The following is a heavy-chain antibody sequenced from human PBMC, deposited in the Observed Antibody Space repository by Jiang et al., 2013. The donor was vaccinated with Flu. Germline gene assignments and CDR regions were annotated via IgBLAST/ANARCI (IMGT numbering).Heavy chain of an antibody. CDR3: AKGHDFWSGSYGMDV. D-gene: IGHD3-3*01. V-gene: IGHV3-23*01. Sequence: RLSCAASGFTFSSYAMSWVRQAPGKGLEWVSAISGSGGSTYYADSVKGRFTISRDNSKNTLYLQMNSLRAEDTAVYYCAKGHDFWSGSYGMDVWGQGTTVTVSS. CDR1: GFTFSSYA. J-gene: IGHJ6*02. CDR2: ISGSGGST.